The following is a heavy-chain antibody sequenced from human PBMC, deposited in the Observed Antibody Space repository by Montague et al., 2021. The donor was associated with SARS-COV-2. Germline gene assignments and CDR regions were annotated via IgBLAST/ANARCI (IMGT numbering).Heavy chain of an antibody. CDR3: ARGGIVGATLFDS. D-gene: IGHD1-26*01. CDR2: ISRNSDYT. J-gene: IGHJ4*02. Sequence: SLRLSCAASVFTFNNFGIQWVRQAPGKGLDWVAAISRNSDYTYYXDSLKGRFTISRDNAKTSLYLQLNSLRAEDTAVYYCARGGIVGATLFDSWGQGTLVTVSS. CDR1: VFTFNNFG. V-gene: IGHV3-21*01.